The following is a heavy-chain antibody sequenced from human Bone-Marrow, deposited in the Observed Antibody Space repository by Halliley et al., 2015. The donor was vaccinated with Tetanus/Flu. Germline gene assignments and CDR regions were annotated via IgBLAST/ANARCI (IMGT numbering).Heavy chain of an antibody. CDR1: GFTFSSYG. CDR2: IWHDGSNE. D-gene: IGHD3-10*01. V-gene: IGHV3-33*01. Sequence: SLRLSCAASGFTFSSYGMHWVRQAPGKGLEWVAVIWHDGSNEHYADSVKGRFTISRENSKNTVYVQMNSPRAEDTAVYYCARSGHRYGSGSWGYGMDVWGQGTTVTVSS. J-gene: IGHJ6*02. CDR3: ARSGHRYGSGSWGYGMDV.